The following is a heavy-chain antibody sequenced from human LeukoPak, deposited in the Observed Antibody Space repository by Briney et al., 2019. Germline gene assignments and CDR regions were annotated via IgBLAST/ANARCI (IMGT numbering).Heavy chain of an antibody. CDR1: GFTFSSYA. Sequence: PGGSLRLSCAASGFTFSSYAMHWVRQAPGKGLEWVAVISYDGSNKYYADSVKGRFTISRDNSKNTLYLQMNSLRAEDTAVYYCARTRPYCSNTSCYIFDYWGQGTLVTVSS. J-gene: IGHJ4*02. CDR2: ISYDGSNK. D-gene: IGHD2-2*01. CDR3: ARTRPYCSNTSCYIFDY. V-gene: IGHV3-30-3*01.